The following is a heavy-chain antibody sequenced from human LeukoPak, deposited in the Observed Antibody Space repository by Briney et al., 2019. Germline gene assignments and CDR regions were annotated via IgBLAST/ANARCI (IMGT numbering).Heavy chain of an antibody. V-gene: IGHV4-39*07. CDR1: GGSISSSSYY. Sequence: SETLSLTCTVSGGSISSSSYYWGWIRQPPGKGLEGIERIYYSGSTYYNPSLKSRVTISVDTSKNQFSLNLSSVTAADTALYYCARTITDSSGWYYFDYWGQGTLVTVSS. CDR2: IYYSGST. CDR3: ARTITDSSGWYYFDY. J-gene: IGHJ4*02. D-gene: IGHD6-19*01.